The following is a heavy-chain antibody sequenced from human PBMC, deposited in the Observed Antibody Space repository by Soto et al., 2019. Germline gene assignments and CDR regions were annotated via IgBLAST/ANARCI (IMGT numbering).Heavy chain of an antibody. CDR3: AKDRRAGGNSAFYFDF. Sequence: GSLRLSCAASGLKFSNYAMGWVRQAPGKGLEWVSLISATGGGTYYADSVKGRFTISRDNSHNTLYLQVHSLTAEDTAVYYCAKDRRAGGNSAFYFDFWGQGAQVTVSS. CDR1: GLKFSNYA. V-gene: IGHV3-23*01. CDR2: ISATGGGT. J-gene: IGHJ4*02. D-gene: IGHD3-16*01.